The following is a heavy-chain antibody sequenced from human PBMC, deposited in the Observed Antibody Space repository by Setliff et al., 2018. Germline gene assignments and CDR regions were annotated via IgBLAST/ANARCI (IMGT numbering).Heavy chain of an antibody. V-gene: IGHV1-46*01. CDR1: GYTFTSYY. D-gene: IGHD3-3*01. Sequence: ASVKVSCKASGYTFTSYYMHWVRQAPGQGLEWMGIINPSGGSTSYAQKFQGRVTMTRDTSVSTVYMELNSLRSDDTAVYYCVRAGFDAISNGLDYWGQGTLVTVSS. J-gene: IGHJ4*02. CDR3: VRAGFDAISNGLDY. CDR2: INPSGGST.